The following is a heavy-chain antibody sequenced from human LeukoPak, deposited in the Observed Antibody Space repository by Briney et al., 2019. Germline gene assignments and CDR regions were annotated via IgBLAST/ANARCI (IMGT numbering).Heavy chain of an antibody. Sequence: GVSLRLSCAASGFTLSRYDMLWAPQAPGKGLEWVAFIWYDGSNEYYADSVKGRFTISRDDSKNTLYLQMNSLRAEGTAVYYSARGPGLGYFDYWGQGTLVTVSS. CDR2: IWYDGSNE. CDR1: GFTLSRYD. J-gene: IGHJ4*02. V-gene: IGHV3-33*01. CDR3: ARGPGLGYFDY. D-gene: IGHD6-19*01.